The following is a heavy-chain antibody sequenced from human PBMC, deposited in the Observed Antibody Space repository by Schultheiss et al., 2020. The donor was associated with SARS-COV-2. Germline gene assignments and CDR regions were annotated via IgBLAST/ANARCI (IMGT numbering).Heavy chain of an antibody. D-gene: IGHD4-17*01. CDR3: ARLTVTKPNWFDP. CDR2: IYTSGST. CDR1: GGSISSYY. J-gene: IGHJ5*02. Sequence: SQTLSLTCTVSGGSISSYYWSWIRQPAGKGLEWIGRIYTSGSTNYNPSLKSRVTISVDTSKNQFSLKLSSVTAADTAVYYCARLTVTKPNWFDPWGQGTLVTVSS. V-gene: IGHV4-4*07.